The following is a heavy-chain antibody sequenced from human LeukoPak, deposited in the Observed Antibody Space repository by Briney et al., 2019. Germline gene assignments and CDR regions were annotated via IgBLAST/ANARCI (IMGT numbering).Heavy chain of an antibody. CDR3: ARDSTSWEYYYYYYMDV. Sequence: GGSLRLSCAASGFTFSDYYMSWIRQAPGKGLEWVSYISSSGSTIYYADSVKGRFTISRDNAKNSLYLQMNSLRAEDTAVYYCARDSTSWEYYYYYYMDVWGKGTTVTISS. D-gene: IGHD2-2*01. J-gene: IGHJ6*03. CDR2: ISSSGSTI. V-gene: IGHV3-11*01. CDR1: GFTFSDYY.